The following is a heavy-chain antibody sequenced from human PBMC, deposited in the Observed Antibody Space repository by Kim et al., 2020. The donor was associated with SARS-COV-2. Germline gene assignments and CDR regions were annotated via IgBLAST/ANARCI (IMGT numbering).Heavy chain of an antibody. V-gene: IGHV1-18*01. CDR1: GYTFTSYG. CDR2: ISAYNGNT. Sequence: ASVKVSCKASGYTFTSYGISWVRQAPGQGLEWMGWISAYNGNTNYAQKLQGRVTMTTDTSTSTAYMELRSLRSDDTAVYYCAREVEDTVRGGGYFDLWGRGTLVTVSS. J-gene: IGHJ2*01. CDR3: AREVEDTVRGGGYFDL. D-gene: IGHD3-10*01.